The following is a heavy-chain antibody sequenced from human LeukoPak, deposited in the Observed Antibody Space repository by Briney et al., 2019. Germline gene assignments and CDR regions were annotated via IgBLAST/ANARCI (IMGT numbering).Heavy chain of an antibody. Sequence: PSETLSLTCTVSGYSISSGYYWGWIRQPPGKGLEWIGSIYHSGSTYYNPSLKSRVTISVDTSKNQFSLKLSSVTAADTAVYYCAWIAAAGTGYYGMDVWGQGTTVTVSS. CDR1: GYSISSGYY. D-gene: IGHD6-13*01. J-gene: IGHJ6*02. CDR2: IYHSGST. V-gene: IGHV4-38-2*02. CDR3: AWIAAAGTGYYGMDV.